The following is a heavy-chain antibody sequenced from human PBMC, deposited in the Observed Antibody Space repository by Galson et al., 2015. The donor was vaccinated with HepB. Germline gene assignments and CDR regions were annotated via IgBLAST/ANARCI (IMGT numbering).Heavy chain of an antibody. D-gene: IGHD3-22*01. J-gene: IGHJ4*02. V-gene: IGHV3-15*07. CDR1: GFTFSNAW. Sequence: SLRLSCAASGFTFSNAWMNWVRQAPGKGLEWVGRIKSKTDGGTTDYAAPVKGRFTISRDDSKNTLYLQMNSLKTEDTAVYYCTTDRSGYYDSSGYNALDYWGQGTLVTVSS. CDR2: IKSKTDGGTT. CDR3: TTDRSGYYDSSGYNALDY.